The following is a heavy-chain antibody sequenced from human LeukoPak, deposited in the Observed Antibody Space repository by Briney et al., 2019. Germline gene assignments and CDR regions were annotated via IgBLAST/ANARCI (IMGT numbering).Heavy chain of an antibody. CDR1: GFTFSSYW. Sequence: GGSLRLSCAASGFTFSSYWMSWVRQAPGKGLEWVANIKQDGSEKYYVDSVKGRFTISRDNAKNSLYLQMNSLRAEDTAVYYCARDQWLVRDYYYYMDVWGKGTTVTISS. D-gene: IGHD6-19*01. CDR2: IKQDGSEK. V-gene: IGHV3-7*01. J-gene: IGHJ6*03. CDR3: ARDQWLVRDYYYYMDV.